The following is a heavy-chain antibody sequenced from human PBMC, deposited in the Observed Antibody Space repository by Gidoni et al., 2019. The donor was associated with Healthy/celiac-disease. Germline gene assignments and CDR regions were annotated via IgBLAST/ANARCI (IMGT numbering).Heavy chain of an antibody. V-gene: IGHV1-46*03. Sequence: QVQLVQSGAEVKQPGASVKVSCKASGYTFPSYYMHWVRQAPGQGREWMGIINPSGGSTSYAQKFQGRVTMTRDTSTSTVYMELSSLRSEDTAVYYCARDQPNSSSSGRYYGMDVWGQGTTVTVSS. D-gene: IGHD6-6*01. CDR2: INPSGGST. CDR1: GYTFPSYY. J-gene: IGHJ6*02. CDR3: ARDQPNSSSSGRYYGMDV.